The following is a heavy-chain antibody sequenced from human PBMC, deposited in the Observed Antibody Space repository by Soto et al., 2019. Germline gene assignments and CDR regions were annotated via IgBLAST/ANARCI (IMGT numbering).Heavy chain of an antibody. Sequence: PGWSLRLSCAASGFTFDDYAMHWVRQAPGKGLEWVSGISWNSGSIGYADSVKGRLTISRDNAKNSLYLQMNSLRAEDTAVYYCARGELRSRMAPALDYWGQGTLVTVSS. CDR2: ISWNSGSI. V-gene: IGHV3-9*01. D-gene: IGHD6-13*01. J-gene: IGHJ4*02. CDR1: GFTFDDYA. CDR3: ARGELRSRMAPALDY.